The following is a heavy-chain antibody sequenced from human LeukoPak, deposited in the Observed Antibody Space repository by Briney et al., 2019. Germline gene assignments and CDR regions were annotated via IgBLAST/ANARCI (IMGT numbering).Heavy chain of an antibody. CDR2: ISSSSIYI. CDR1: GFTFSTYS. Sequence: PGGSLRLSCAASGFTFSTYSMNWVRQAPGKGLEWVSSISSSSIYIYYADSVKGRFTISRDNAKNSLYLQMNSLRAEDTAVYYCAELGITMIGGVWGKGTTVTISS. CDR3: AELGITMIGGV. J-gene: IGHJ6*04. D-gene: IGHD3-10*02. V-gene: IGHV3-21*01.